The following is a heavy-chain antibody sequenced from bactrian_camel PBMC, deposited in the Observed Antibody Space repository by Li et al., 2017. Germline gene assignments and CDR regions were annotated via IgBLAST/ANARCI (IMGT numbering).Heavy chain of an antibody. CDR2: LITWNGNT. D-gene: IGHD5*01. V-gene: IGHV3S1*01. J-gene: IGHJ4*01. CDR3: AANRRDRMGWVACTPAYEYAY. CDR1: GFTHRLYC. Sequence: HVQLVESGGGSVQAGESLRLSCTTPGFTHRLYCMGWYRQAPGKEREGIASLITWNGNTHYTDSVNGRFSISRDSAKNTLYLQLNSLDPDDTARYYCAANRRDRMGWVACTPAYEYAYWGQGTQVTVS.